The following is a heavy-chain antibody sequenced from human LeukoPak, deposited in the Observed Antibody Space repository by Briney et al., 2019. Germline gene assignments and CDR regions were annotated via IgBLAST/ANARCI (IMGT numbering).Heavy chain of an antibody. V-gene: IGHV1-69*05. D-gene: IGHD2-2*02. CDR2: IIPIFDTP. CDR3: ARDIPGYDAFDI. Sequence: GASVKVSCKASGGTFNNYAISWVRQAPGQGPEWMGGIIPIFDTPNYAQKFQGRVTITTDESTSTAYMELSSLRSEDTAVYYCARDIPGYDAFDIWGQGKVVTVSS. J-gene: IGHJ3*02. CDR1: GGTFNNYA.